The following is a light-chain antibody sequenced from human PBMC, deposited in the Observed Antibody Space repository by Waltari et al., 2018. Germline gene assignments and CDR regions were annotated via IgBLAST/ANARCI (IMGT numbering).Light chain of an antibody. CDR3: QAWDNSAHV. V-gene: IGLV3-1*01. CDR2: QDN. J-gene: IGLJ1*01. Sequence: SFDLTQPPSVSVSPGQTASVTCSGDKLANKYVYWYQQRPGQSPVLGIYQDNKRPSGIPERFSGSNSGNTATLTISGTQAMDEADYYCQAWDNSAHVFGTGTKVTVL. CDR1: KLANKY.